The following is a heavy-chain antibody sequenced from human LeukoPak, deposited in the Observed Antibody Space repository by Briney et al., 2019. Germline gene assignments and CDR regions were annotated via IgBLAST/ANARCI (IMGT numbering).Heavy chain of an antibody. V-gene: IGHV1-69*13. D-gene: IGHD6-13*01. J-gene: IGHJ4*02. CDR3: ARSLYSSSWYQTVPLNPSLFDY. Sequence: ASVKVSCKASGGTFSSYAISWVRQAPGQGLEWMGGIIPIFGTANYAQKFQGRVTITADESTSTAYMELSSLRSEDTAVYYCARSLYSSSWYQTVPLNPSLFDYWGQGTLVTVSS. CDR2: IIPIFGTA. CDR1: GGTFSSYA.